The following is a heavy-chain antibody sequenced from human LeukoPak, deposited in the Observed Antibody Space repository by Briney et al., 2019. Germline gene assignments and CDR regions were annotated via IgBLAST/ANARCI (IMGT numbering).Heavy chain of an antibody. CDR1: GFTFSSYE. V-gene: IGHV3-48*03. CDR3: ARDKTGAAAGPDAFDI. CDR2: ISSSGSTI. Sequence: GGSLRLSCAASGFTFSSYEMNWVRQAPGKGLEWVSYISSSGSTIYYADSVKGRCTISSDNAKNSLYLQMNSLRAEDTAVYYCARDKTGAAAGPDAFDIWGQGTMVTVSS. D-gene: IGHD6-13*01. J-gene: IGHJ3*02.